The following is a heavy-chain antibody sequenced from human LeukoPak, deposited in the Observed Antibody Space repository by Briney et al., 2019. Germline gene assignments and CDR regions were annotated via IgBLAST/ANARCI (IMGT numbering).Heavy chain of an antibody. D-gene: IGHD3-10*01. V-gene: IGHV3-23*01. CDR3: ARDGLGSGMDV. CDR1: GFTFSDYA. J-gene: IGHJ6*02. Sequence: GGSLRLSCAASGFTFSDYAMNWVRQAPGKGLEWVSTISGSGGSTYYAGSVKGQFTISSDNSKNTLYLQMNSLRAEDTAVYYCARDGLGSGMDVWGQGTTVTVSS. CDR2: ISGSGGST.